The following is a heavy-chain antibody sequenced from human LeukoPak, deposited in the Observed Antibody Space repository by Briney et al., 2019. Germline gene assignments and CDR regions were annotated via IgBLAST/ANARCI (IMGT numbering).Heavy chain of an antibody. Sequence: GGSLRLSCAASGFTFSSYAMNWVRQAPGKGLEWVSTISGSGSSTYYADSVKGRFTISRDNSKNTLYLQMNSLRAEDTAVYYCAKGADYGSESYYNTYYFDYWGQGTLVTVSS. J-gene: IGHJ4*02. CDR1: GFTFSSYA. V-gene: IGHV3-23*01. CDR2: ISGSGSST. CDR3: AKGADYGSESYYNTYYFDY. D-gene: IGHD3-10*01.